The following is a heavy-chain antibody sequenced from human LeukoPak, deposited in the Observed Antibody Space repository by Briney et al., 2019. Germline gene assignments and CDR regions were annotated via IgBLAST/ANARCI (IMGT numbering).Heavy chain of an antibody. J-gene: IGHJ3*02. D-gene: IGHD5-24*01. CDR2: IYYSGST. CDR3: ARVRRREGSPGIFDI. V-gene: IGHV4-59*01. CDR1: GGSISSYY. Sequence: SSETLSLTCTVSGGSISSYYWSWIRQPPGKGLEWIGYIYYSGSTNYNPSLKSRVTISVDTSKTQFSLKLSSVTAAATAVYYCARVRRREGSPGIFDIWGQGTMVTVSS.